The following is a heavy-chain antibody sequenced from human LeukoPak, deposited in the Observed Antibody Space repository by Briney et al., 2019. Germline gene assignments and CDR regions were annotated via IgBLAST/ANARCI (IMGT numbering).Heavy chain of an antibody. J-gene: IGHJ4*02. CDR1: DYSISSGDY. V-gene: IGHV4-38-2*01. Sequence: PSETLSLTCAVSDYSISSGDYSGWIRQPPGKGLEWIGSVYYSGSTHYSPSLKSRVTISVDTSKNQFSLKLRSVTAADTALYYCARNDSSGYFDYWGQGTLVTVSS. CDR3: ARNDSSGYFDY. D-gene: IGHD3-22*01. CDR2: VYYSGST.